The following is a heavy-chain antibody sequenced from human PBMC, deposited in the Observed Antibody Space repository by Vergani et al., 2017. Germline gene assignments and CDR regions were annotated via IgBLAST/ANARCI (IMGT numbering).Heavy chain of an antibody. V-gene: IGHV3-23*04. D-gene: IGHD2-2*01. CDR3: AKGTGVARTPRNYCSSTSCYSYFDY. J-gene: IGHJ4*02. Sequence: EVQLVESGGGLVQPGGSLRLSCAASGFTFSSYAMSWVRQAPGKGLEWVSAICGSGGSTYYADSVKGRFTISRDNSKNTLYLQMNSLRAEDTAVYYCAKGTGVARTPRNYCSSTSCYSYFDYWGQGTLVTVSS. CDR2: ICGSGGST. CDR1: GFTFSSYA.